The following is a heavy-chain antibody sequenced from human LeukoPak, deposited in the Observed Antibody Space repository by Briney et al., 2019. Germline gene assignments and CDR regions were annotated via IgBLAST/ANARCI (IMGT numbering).Heavy chain of an antibody. Sequence: SETLSLTCTVSGRSISSYYWSWIRQPPGKGLECFGYIYYSGGTNYNPSLKSRVTISVDTSRNQFSLKLSSVTAADTAVYYCARDLKGIAVAGTDYWGQGTLVTVSS. CDR2: IYYSGGT. J-gene: IGHJ4*02. D-gene: IGHD6-19*01. V-gene: IGHV4-59*01. CDR1: GRSISSYY. CDR3: ARDLKGIAVAGTDY.